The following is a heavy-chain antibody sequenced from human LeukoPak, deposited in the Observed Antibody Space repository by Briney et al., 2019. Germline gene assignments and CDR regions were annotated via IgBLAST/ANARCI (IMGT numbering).Heavy chain of an antibody. Sequence: GGSLRLSCAASGFTFDDYAMHWVSQAPGTGLDWVSIISGDGGSTYYADSVKGRFTISRDNSKNSLYLQMNSLRTEDTALYYCAKDRAGVSQLDYWGQGTLVTVSS. V-gene: IGHV3-43*02. CDR1: GFTFDDYA. CDR3: AKDRAGVSQLDY. D-gene: IGHD7-27*01. CDR2: ISGDGGST. J-gene: IGHJ4*02.